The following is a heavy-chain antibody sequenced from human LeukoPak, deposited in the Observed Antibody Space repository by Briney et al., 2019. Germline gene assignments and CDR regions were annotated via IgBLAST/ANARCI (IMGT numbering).Heavy chain of an antibody. Sequence: GESLKISCKGSGYSFTSYWIGWVRQMPGKGLEWMGIIYPGDSDTRYSPSFQGQVTISADKSISTAYLQWSSLKVSDTAMYYCASSTTDYYDSSGFPFDYWGQGTLVTVSS. V-gene: IGHV5-51*01. D-gene: IGHD3-22*01. CDR1: GYSFTSYW. J-gene: IGHJ4*02. CDR3: ASSTTDYYDSSGFPFDY. CDR2: IYPGDSDT.